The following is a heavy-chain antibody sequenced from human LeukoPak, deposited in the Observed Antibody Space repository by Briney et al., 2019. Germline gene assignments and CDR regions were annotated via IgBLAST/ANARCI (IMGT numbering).Heavy chain of an antibody. Sequence: VASVKVSCKASGYTFTGYYMHWVRQAPGQGLEWMGWINTNTGNPTYAQGFTGRFVFSLDTSVSTAYLQISSLKAEDTAVYYCARDGWAYSSSWQLDYWGQGTLVTVSS. V-gene: IGHV7-4-1*02. D-gene: IGHD6-13*01. CDR2: INTNTGNP. CDR3: ARDGWAYSSSWQLDY. J-gene: IGHJ4*02. CDR1: GYTFTGYY.